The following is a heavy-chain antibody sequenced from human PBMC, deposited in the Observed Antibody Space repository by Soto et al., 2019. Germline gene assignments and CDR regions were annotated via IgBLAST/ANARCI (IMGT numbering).Heavy chain of an antibody. V-gene: IGHV1-3*01. CDR2: INAGNGNT. CDR1: GYTFTSYA. CDR3: ARVPRSRARYRYDFWSGMDV. Sequence: QVQLVQSGAEVKKPGAAVKVSCKASGYTFTSYAMHWVRQAPGQRLEWMGWINAGNGNTKYSQKFQGRVTTTRDTYASKAYMELRSLRYEDTALYYCARVPRSRARYRYDFWSGMDVWGQVTTVTVS. D-gene: IGHD3-3*01. J-gene: IGHJ6*02.